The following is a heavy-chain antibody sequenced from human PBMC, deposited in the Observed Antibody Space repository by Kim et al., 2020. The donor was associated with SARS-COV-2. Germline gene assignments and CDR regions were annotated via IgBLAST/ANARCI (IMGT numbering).Heavy chain of an antibody. D-gene: IGHD2-15*01. Sequence: YATAYAASVKGRFTISRDDSKNTAYLQMNSLKIEDTAVYYCTNGRDNAFDIWGQGTMVTVSS. CDR2: YAT. CDR3: TNGRDNAFDI. J-gene: IGHJ3*02. V-gene: IGHV3-73*01.